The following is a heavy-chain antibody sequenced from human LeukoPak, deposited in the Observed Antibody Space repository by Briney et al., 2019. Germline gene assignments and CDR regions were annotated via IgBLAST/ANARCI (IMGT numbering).Heavy chain of an antibody. V-gene: IGHV3-23*01. CDR3: AKGESGYDSYFDY. CDR1: GFTFRNYA. CDR2: ISGSGGST. J-gene: IGHJ4*01. D-gene: IGHD5-12*01. Sequence: GGSLRPSCAASGFTFRNYAMSWVRQAAGKGLEWVSAISGSGGSTYYADSVKGRFTISRDNFKNTLYLQMNSLRAEDTAVYYCAKGESGYDSYFDYWGHGTLVTVSS.